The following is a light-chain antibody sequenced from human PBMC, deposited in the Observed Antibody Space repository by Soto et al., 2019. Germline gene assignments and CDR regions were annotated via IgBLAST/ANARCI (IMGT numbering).Light chain of an antibody. V-gene: IGKV3-15*01. CDR3: QQYNNWWT. J-gene: IGKJ1*01. CDR1: QSVSSS. CDR2: GAS. Sequence: EIVMTQSPATLSVSPGERATLSCRASQSVSSSLAWYQQKPGQAPRLLIYGASTRATGIPARFSGSGSETEFTLTISSLQSEESAVYYCQQYNNWWTFGQGTKVEIK.